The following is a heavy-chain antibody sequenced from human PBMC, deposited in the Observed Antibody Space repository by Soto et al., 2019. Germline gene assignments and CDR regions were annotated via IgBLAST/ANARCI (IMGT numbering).Heavy chain of an antibody. CDR1: GFTFTRSA. Sequence: SVKVSCKASGFTFTRSAVQWVRQARGQRLEWIGWIVVDSGNTIYAQKFQERVTVTRDMSTSTVYMELSSLRSEDTAVYYCAREPRYCSSTSCYRGPNWFDPWGQGTLVTVSS. CDR2: IVVDSGNT. CDR3: AREPRYCSSTSCYRGPNWFDP. D-gene: IGHD2-2*02. J-gene: IGHJ5*02. V-gene: IGHV1-58*01.